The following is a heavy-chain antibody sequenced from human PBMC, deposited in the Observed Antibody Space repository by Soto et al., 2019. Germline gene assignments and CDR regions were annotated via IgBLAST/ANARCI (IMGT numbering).Heavy chain of an antibody. V-gene: IGHV5-10-1*01. Sequence: PGESLKISCKGSGYIFTSYWISWVRQMPGKGLEWMGRIDPSDSYTNYSPSFQGHVTISADKSISTAYLQWSSLKASDTAMYYCASVYDSSGPSYYYGMDVWGQGTTVTVSS. CDR2: IDPSDSYT. J-gene: IGHJ6*02. CDR1: GYIFTSYW. D-gene: IGHD3-22*01. CDR3: ASVYDSSGPSYYYGMDV.